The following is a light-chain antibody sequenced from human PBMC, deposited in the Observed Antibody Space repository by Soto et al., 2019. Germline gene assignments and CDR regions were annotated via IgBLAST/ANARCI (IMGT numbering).Light chain of an antibody. CDR3: GADHGSGSNFVYV. Sequence: LSRSLCSGYSTYKVAWYQQRQGKGPRFVMRVGTGGIVGSKGEGIPDRFSVLGSGLNRYLTIKNIQEEDESDYHCGADHGSGSNFVYVFGTGTKLTVL. J-gene: IGLJ1*01. CDR2: VGTGGIVG. V-gene: IGLV9-49*01. CDR1: SGYSTYK.